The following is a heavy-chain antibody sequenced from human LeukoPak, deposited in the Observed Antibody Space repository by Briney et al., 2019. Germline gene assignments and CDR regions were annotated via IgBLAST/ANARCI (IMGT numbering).Heavy chain of an antibody. J-gene: IGHJ5*02. CDR1: GYSITSGFS. CDR3: AREGAVPGIDP. V-gene: IGHV4-38-2*02. Sequence: SETLSLTCAVSGYSITSGFSWGWIRQPPGKGLEWIGTISHSGTTDYKSTLESRLTISMDTSKNLFSLRLTSVTAADAAVYYCAREGAVPGIDPWGQGTLVTVSS. D-gene: IGHD3-16*01. CDR2: ISHSGTT.